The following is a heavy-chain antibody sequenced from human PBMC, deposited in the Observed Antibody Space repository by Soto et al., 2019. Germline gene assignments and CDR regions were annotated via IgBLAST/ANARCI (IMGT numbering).Heavy chain of an antibody. V-gene: IGHV1-69*13. CDR1: GGTFSSYA. Sequence: ASVKVSCKASGGTFSSYAISWVRQAPGQGLEWMGGIIPIFGTANYAQKFQGRVTITADESTSTAYMELSSLRSEDTAVYYCALIYWSVSPNLYYYYGMDVWGQGTTVTVSS. D-gene: IGHD5-12*01. CDR3: ALIYWSVSPNLYYYYGMDV. J-gene: IGHJ6*02. CDR2: IIPIFGTA.